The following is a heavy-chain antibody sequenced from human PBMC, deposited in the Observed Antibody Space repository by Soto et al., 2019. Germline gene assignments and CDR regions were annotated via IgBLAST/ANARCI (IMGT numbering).Heavy chain of an antibody. CDR3: AKSLKWDTAMAFDY. CDR2: ISGSGGST. V-gene: IGHV3-23*04. J-gene: IGHJ4*02. CDR1: GFTFSSYA. Sequence: VQLVESGGGVVQPGRSLRLSCAASGFTFSSYAMHWVRQAPGKGLEWVSAISGSGGSTYYADSVKGRFTISRDNSKNTLYLQMNSLRAEDTAVYYCAKSLKWDTAMAFDYWGQGTLVTVSS. D-gene: IGHD5-18*01.